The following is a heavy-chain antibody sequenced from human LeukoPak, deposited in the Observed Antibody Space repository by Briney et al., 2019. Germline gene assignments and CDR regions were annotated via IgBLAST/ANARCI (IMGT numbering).Heavy chain of an antibody. D-gene: IGHD4-17*01. CDR1: GGSISSGSYY. CDR2: IFTSGSA. Sequence: PSETLSLTCTVPGGSISSGSYYWSWIRQPAGKGLEWFGRIFTSGSANYNPALKRRVTISVDTSKNQFSLKLSSVTAADTAVYYCARAATATVTTPHARYYYYYMDVWGKGTTVTVSS. CDR3: ARAATATVTTPHARYYYYYMDV. V-gene: IGHV4-61*02. J-gene: IGHJ6*03.